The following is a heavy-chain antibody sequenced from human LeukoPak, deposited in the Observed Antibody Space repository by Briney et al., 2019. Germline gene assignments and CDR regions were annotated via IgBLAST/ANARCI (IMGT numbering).Heavy chain of an antibody. J-gene: IGHJ4*02. Sequence: PSETLPLTCAVYGGSFSGYYWSWIRQPPGKGLEWTGEINHTGNTNYNPSLKGRVTISEDTSKNQLSLKLSSVTAADTAVYYCARGKFDSNGYYLDYWGQGTLVTVSS. CDR2: INHTGNT. D-gene: IGHD3-22*01. CDR3: ARGKFDSNGYYLDY. V-gene: IGHV4-34*01. CDR1: GGSFSGYY.